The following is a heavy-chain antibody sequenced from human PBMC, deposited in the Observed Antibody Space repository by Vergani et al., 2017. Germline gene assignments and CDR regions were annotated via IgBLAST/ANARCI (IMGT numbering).Heavy chain of an antibody. J-gene: IGHJ4*02. CDR1: GFSFSDHY. CDR2: ISNSGNTI. CDR3: ARDLLPGTLLLLAY. V-gene: IGHV3-11*04. Sequence: QVQLVESGGGLVKPGGSLRLSCSASGFSFSDHYMTWIRQAPGKGLEWVSYISNSGNTIEYADSVKGRFSISRDNAKSSLFLQMDSLRAEDTAVYYCARDLLPGTLLLLAYWGQGTLISVSS. D-gene: IGHD1-7*01.